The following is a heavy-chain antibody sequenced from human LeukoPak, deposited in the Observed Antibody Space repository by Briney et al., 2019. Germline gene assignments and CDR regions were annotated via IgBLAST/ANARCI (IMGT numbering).Heavy chain of an antibody. Sequence: GGSLRLSCAVSGITLSNYGMSWVRQAPGNGLEWVAGIRDSGGRTNYADSVKGRFTISRDNPKNTLYLQMNSLRAEDTAVYFCAKRGVVIRVFLVGFHKEAYYFDSWGQGALVTVSS. CDR3: AKRGVVIRVFLVGFHKEAYYFDS. CDR2: IRDSGGRT. CDR1: GITLSNYG. J-gene: IGHJ4*02. D-gene: IGHD3-10*01. V-gene: IGHV3-23*01.